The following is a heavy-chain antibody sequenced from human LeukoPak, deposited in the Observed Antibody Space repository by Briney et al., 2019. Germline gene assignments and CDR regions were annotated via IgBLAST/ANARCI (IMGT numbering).Heavy chain of an antibody. CDR3: AKVSDAAAAGEHDY. J-gene: IGHJ4*02. CDR1: GFTFSSYA. CDR2: ISYDGSNK. Sequence: GGSLRLSCAASGFTFSSYAMHWVRQAPGKGLEWVAVISYDGSNKYYADSVKGRFTISRDNSKNTLYLQMNSLRAEDTAVYYCAKVSDAAAAGEHDYWGQGTLVTVSS. V-gene: IGHV3-30*04. D-gene: IGHD6-13*01.